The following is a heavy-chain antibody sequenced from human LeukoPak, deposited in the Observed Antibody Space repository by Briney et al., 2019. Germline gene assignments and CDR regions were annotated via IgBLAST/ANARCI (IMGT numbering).Heavy chain of an antibody. CDR2: IKEDGNEK. J-gene: IGHJ6*03. CDR1: GFTFSRNW. Sequence: PGGSLRLSCAASGFTFSRNWMSWVRQAPGKGLEWVANIKEDGNEKYYVDSVKGRLTISRDNAKNSLYLQMNSLRAEDTAVYYCARVTTIFGVLKYYYYMDVWGKGTTVTVSS. D-gene: IGHD3-3*01. CDR3: ARVTTIFGVLKYYYYMDV. V-gene: IGHV3-7*01.